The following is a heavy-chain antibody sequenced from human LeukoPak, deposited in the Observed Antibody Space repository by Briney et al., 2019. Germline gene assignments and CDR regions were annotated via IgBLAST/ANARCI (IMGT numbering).Heavy chain of an antibody. CDR2: FDPEDGET. D-gene: IGHD5-18*01. J-gene: IGHJ4*02. V-gene: IGHV1-24*01. Sequence: EASVKVSWKVSGYTLTELSMHWVRQAPGKGLEWMGGFDPEDGETIYAQKFQGRVTMTEDTSTDTAYMELSSLRSEDTAVYYCATDHGIGGYSYGFRYWGQGTLVTVSS. CDR3: ATDHGIGGYSYGFRY. CDR1: GYTLTELS.